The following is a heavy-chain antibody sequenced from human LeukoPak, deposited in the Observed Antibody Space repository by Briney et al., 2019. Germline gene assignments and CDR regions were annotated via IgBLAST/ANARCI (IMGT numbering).Heavy chain of an antibody. D-gene: IGHD6-19*01. Sequence: GGSLRLSCAVSGFSINNYWMTWYRQAPGEGLECVAHIKGDASEKYYLDSVKGRFTISRDNAKNSLYLQMNSLRAEGTAVYYCAKQAGVTWGQGTLVTVSS. V-gene: IGHV3-7*01. J-gene: IGHJ5*02. CDR2: IKGDASEK. CDR3: AKQAGVT. CDR1: GFSINNYW.